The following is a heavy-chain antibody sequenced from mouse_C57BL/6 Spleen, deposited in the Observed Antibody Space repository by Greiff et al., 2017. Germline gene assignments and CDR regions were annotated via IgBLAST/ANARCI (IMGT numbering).Heavy chain of an antibody. CDR3: ARWTYDYDGFAY. V-gene: IGHV1-64*01. CDR2: IHPNSGST. D-gene: IGHD2-4*01. CDR1: GYTFTSYW. J-gene: IGHJ3*01. Sequence: VQLQQPGAELVKPGASVKLSCKASGYTFTSYWMHWVKQRPVQGLEWIGMIHPNSGSTNYNEKFKSKATLTVDKSSSTAYMQLSSLTSEDSAVYYCARWTYDYDGFAYWGQGTLVTVSA.